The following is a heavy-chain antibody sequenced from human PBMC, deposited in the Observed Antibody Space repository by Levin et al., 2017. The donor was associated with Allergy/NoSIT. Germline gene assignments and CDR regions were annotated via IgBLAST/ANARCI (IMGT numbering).Heavy chain of an antibody. V-gene: IGHV4-30-2*01. CDR1: GGSISSGGYS. CDR2: IYHSGST. CDR3: ARAYYGSGSYDMPSRWFDP. J-gene: IGHJ5*02. D-gene: IGHD3-10*01. Sequence: SQTLSLTCAVSGGSISSGGYSWSWIRQPPGKGLEWIGYIYHSGSTYYNPSLKSRVTISVDRSKNQFSLKLSSVTAADTAVYYCARAYYGSGSYDMPSRWFDPWGQGTLVTVSS.